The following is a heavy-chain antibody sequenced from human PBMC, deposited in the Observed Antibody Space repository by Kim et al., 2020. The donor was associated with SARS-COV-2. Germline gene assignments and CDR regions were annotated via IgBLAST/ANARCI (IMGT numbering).Heavy chain of an antibody. Sequence: SETLSLTCAVYGGSFSGYYWSWIRQPPGKGLEWIGEINHSGSTNYNPSLKSRVTISVDTSKNQFSLKLSSVTAADTAVYYCARGAPEYSGYALGYNWFDP. CDR2: INHSGST. V-gene: IGHV4-34*01. J-gene: IGHJ5*02. CDR1: GGSFSGYY. CDR3: ARGAPEYSGYALGYNWFDP. D-gene: IGHD5-12*01.